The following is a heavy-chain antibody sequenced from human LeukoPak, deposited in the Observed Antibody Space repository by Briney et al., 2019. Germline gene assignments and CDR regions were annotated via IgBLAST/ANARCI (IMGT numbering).Heavy chain of an antibody. CDR2: ISSSSSTI. Sequence: PGGSLRLSCAASGFTFSSYSMNWVRQAPGKGLEWVSYISSSSSTIYYADSVKGRFTISRDNAKNSLYPQMNSLRAEDTAVYYCAREPTLWFGDDAFDIWGQGTMVTVSS. D-gene: IGHD3-10*01. CDR3: AREPTLWFGDDAFDI. J-gene: IGHJ3*02. V-gene: IGHV3-48*01. CDR1: GFTFSSYS.